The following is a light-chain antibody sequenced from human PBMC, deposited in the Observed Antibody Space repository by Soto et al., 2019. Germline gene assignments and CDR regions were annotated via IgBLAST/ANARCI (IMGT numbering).Light chain of an antibody. Sequence: EIVLTQSPGSLSLSPGERATLSCRASQSFGSNFLAWYQQRPGQAPRLLFYGASTRATGIPDRFSGSGSGTDFTLTISRLEPEDFAVYYCQQYGTLRYSFGQGTKVDIK. CDR1: QSFGSNF. V-gene: IGKV3-20*01. CDR2: GAS. CDR3: QQYGTLRYS. J-gene: IGKJ2*03.